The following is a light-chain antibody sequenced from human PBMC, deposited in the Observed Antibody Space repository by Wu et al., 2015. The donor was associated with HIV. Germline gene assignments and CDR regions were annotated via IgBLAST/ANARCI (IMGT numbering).Light chain of an antibody. CDR2: GAS. V-gene: IGKV3-20*01. Sequence: EIVLTQSPGTLSLSPGERPTLSCRASQSVSSSYLAWYQHKPGQAPRLLIYGASRRATGIPDRFSGSGSGTDFTLTISRLEPEDFAVYYCHQYGSSPFTFGGGTKVEIK. CDR1: QSVSSSY. J-gene: IGKJ4*01. CDR3: HQYGSSPFT.